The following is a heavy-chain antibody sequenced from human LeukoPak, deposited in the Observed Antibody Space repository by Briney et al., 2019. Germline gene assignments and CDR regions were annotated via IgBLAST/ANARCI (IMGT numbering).Heavy chain of an antibody. CDR1: GFTFSTYA. D-gene: IGHD3-22*01. CDR3: ARDKAYKIVVADVDY. CDR2: ISGGGDIT. Sequence: PGGSLRLSCAASGFTFSTYAMSWVRQTPGKGLEWVSVISGGGDITYYADSVKGRFTISRDNSKNTLYLQMNSLRAEDTAVYYCARDKAYKIVVADVDYWGQGTLVTVSS. V-gene: IGHV3-23*01. J-gene: IGHJ4*02.